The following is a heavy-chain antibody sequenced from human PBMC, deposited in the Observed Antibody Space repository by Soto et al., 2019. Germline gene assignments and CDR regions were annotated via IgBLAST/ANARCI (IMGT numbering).Heavy chain of an antibody. V-gene: IGHV1-69*13. D-gene: IGHD3-3*01. Sequence: SVKVSCKASGDTFSSYAISWVRQTTGQGLEWMGGIIPIFGTANYAQKFQGRVTITADESTSTAYMELSSLRADDTAAYYRAKVPTGEMGTDFQVFDIWGQGTMVTVSS. CDR1: GDTFSSYA. CDR3: AKVPTGEMGTDFQVFDI. CDR2: IIPIFGTA. J-gene: IGHJ3*02.